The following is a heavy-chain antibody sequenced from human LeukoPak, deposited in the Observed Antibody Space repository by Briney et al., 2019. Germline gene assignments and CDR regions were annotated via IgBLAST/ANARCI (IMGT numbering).Heavy chain of an antibody. V-gene: IGHV5-51*01. CDR2: IYPGDSDT. J-gene: IGHJ4*02. D-gene: IGHD5-18*01. Sequence: GESLKISCKGSGYGFTSYWIGRVRQMPGKGLEWMGIIYPGDSDTRYSPSFQGQVTISADKSISTAYLQWSSLKASDTAMYYCARSHTAMVYPYWGQGTLVTVSS. CDR1: GYGFTSYW. CDR3: ARSHTAMVYPY.